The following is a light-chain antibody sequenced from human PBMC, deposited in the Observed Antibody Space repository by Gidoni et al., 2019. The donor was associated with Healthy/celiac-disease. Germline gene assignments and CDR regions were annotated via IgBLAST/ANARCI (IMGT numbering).Light chain of an antibody. V-gene: IGKV1-5*03. Sequence: DIQMTQSPSTLSASVGDRVTIPCRASQSISSWLAWYQQKPGKAPKLLIYKASSLESGVPSRFSGSGSGTEFTLTISSLQPDEFATYYCQQYNSYSPLTFXRXDQGXEQT. CDR3: QQYNSYSPLT. J-gene: IGKJ4*01. CDR2: KAS. CDR1: QSISSW.